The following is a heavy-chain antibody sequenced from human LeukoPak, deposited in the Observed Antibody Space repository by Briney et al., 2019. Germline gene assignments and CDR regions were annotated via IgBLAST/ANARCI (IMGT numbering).Heavy chain of an antibody. V-gene: IGHV1-2*02. J-gene: IGHJ4*02. D-gene: IGHD3-16*01. CDR1: GYSFTDYY. CDR2: INANSGDT. Sequence: ASVKVSCKDSGYSFTDYYMHWLRQAPGQGLEWMGWINANSGDTNSAQKFQGRVTMTRDTSISTAYMEVSSLRSDDTAVYYCARDGGLDYWGQGTLITVSS. CDR3: ARDGGLDY.